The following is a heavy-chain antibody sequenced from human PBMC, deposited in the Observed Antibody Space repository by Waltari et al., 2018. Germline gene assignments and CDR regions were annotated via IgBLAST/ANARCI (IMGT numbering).Heavy chain of an antibody. Sequence: EVHLVQSGGGLVQPGGSLRLSCAASGFNFSSYSMDWFRQAPGNGLERVSYISSRSSTVYYAGSGKGRCTISRDNAKNSLYLQMNSLRAEDTAVYYCAREYYTHFDYWGQGTLVTVSS. CDR1: GFNFSSYS. CDR3: AREYYTHFDY. CDR2: ISSRSSTV. J-gene: IGHJ4*02. D-gene: IGHD3-10*01. V-gene: IGHV3-48*01.